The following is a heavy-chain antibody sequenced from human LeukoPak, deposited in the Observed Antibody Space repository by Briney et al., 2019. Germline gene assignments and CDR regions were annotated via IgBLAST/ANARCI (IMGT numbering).Heavy chain of an antibody. Sequence: PSETLSLTCSVSGGSIGRYWWSWIRQPPGKGLEWIGYIYYTGSTNCNPSLKSRVTISLDMSKNRLSLKLSSVTAADTAVYYCATHPTVTTRFDIWGQGTMVTVSS. CDR1: GGSIGRYW. CDR2: IYYTGST. D-gene: IGHD4-17*01. J-gene: IGHJ3*02. CDR3: ATHPTVTTRFDI. V-gene: IGHV4-59*01.